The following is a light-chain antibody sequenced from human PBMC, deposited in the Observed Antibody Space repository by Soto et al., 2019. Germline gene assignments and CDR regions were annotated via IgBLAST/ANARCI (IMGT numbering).Light chain of an antibody. V-gene: IGLV1-51*01. Sequence: QSVLTQPPSVSAAPGQWVTMSCSGTSSNIGRNFVAWYQQLPGTAPKLLIYDDTKRPYGIPGRFSASKTGTSATLAITGLQTGDEADDYCGTWDRGLSDLVFGGGTKVTVL. CDR3: GTWDRGLSDLV. J-gene: IGLJ1*01. CDR2: DDT. CDR1: SSNIGRNF.